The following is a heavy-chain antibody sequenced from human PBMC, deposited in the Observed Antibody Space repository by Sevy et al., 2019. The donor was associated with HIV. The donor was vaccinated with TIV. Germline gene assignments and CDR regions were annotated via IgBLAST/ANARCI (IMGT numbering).Heavy chain of an antibody. V-gene: IGHV3-15*07. CDR1: GFTFTNAW. D-gene: IGHD1-7*01. J-gene: IGHJ4*02. CDR3: ATDIGWQLELLGPRFFDS. CDR2: IKSETYSGKT. Sequence: GGSLRLSCAASGFTFTNAWMNWVRQVPGKGLEWVGRIKSETYSGKTDYAAPVKGRFSISRNDSDNTLYLEINSLKTKDTAVYNCATDIGWQLELLGPRFFDSWAQGTLVTVSS.